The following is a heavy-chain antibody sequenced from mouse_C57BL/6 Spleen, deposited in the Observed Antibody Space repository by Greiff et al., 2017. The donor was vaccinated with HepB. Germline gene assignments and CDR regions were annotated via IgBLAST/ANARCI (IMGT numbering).Heavy chain of an antibody. CDR2: ILPGSGST. CDR1: GYTFTGYW. J-gene: IGHJ4*01. Sequence: QVQLQQSGAELMKPGASVKLSCKATGYTFTGYWIEWVKQRPGHGLEWIGEILPGSGSTNYNEKFKGKATFTADTSSNTAYMQLSSLTTEDSAIYYCARSIYYDYDGAPLYAMDYWGQGTSVTVSS. CDR3: ARSIYYDYDGAPLYAMDY. D-gene: IGHD2-4*01. V-gene: IGHV1-9*01.